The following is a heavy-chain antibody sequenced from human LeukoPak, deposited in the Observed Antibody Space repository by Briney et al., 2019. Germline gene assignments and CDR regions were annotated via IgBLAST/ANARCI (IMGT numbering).Heavy chain of an antibody. CDR3: ARGDSGYPSYYGMDV. D-gene: IGHD3-22*01. CDR2: ISKEGNDD. J-gene: IGHJ6*02. CDR1: GFTFNTYG. Sequence: PGRSLRLSCAVSGFTFNTYGLHWVRQAPGKGLEWLAFISKEGNDDYYADSVKGRFTISRDNSKKTLYLQMNSLRAEDTAVYYCARGDSGYPSYYGMDVWGQGTTVTVSS. V-gene: IGHV3-30*03.